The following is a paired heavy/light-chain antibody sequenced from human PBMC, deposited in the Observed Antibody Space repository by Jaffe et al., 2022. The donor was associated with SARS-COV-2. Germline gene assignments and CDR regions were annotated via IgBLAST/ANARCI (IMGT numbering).Heavy chain of an antibody. V-gene: IGHV4-4*02. Sequence: QVQLQESGPGLVKPSQTLSLTCTVSGGSISSSNWWSWVRQPPGKGLEWIGEIYHSGSTNYNPSLKSRVTISVDKSKNQFSLKLSSVTAADTAVYYCARDRDRYCTNGVCYVVWGMDVWGQGTTVTVSS. CDR2: IYHSGST. CDR3: ARDRDRYCTNGVCYVVWGMDV. CDR1: GGSISSSNW. J-gene: IGHJ6*02. D-gene: IGHD2-8*01.
Light chain of an antibody. Sequence: DIQMTQSPSSLSASVGDRVTITCQASQDISNYLNWYQQKPGKAPKLLIYDASNLETGVPSRFSGSGSGTDFTFTISSLQPEDIATYYCQQYDNLGVTFGGGTKVEIK. CDR1: QDISNY. V-gene: IGKV1-33*01. CDR2: DAS. CDR3: QQYDNLGVT. J-gene: IGKJ4*01.